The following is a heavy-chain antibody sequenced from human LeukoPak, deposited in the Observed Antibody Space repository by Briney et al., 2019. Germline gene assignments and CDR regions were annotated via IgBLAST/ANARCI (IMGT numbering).Heavy chain of an antibody. J-gene: IGHJ6*03. V-gene: IGHV3-23*01. D-gene: IGHD1-26*01. CDR3: ATQSGSYYFEVFHYFYMDV. CDR1: GFTFSTYA. CDR2: ISGSGGST. Sequence: GGSLRLSCAASGFTFSTYAMTWVRQAPGKGLEWVSVISGSGGSTYYADSVKGRFTISRDNSKNTLYLQMNSLRAEDTAVYYCATQSGSYYFEVFHYFYMDVWGKGTTVTVSS.